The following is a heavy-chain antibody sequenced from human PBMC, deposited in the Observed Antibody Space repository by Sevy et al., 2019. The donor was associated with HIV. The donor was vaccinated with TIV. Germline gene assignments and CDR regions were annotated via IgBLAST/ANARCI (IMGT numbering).Heavy chain of an antibody. V-gene: IGHV4-59*01. CDR1: GRSMTGYY. CDR3: ARAPPYYDILTGRGYCDY. J-gene: IGHJ4*02. CDR2: IYYSGST. Sequence: PLSLTCTVSGRSMTGYYWTWIRQPPGKGLEWIGYIYYSGSTNYNPSLKSRVTISVDTSKNQFSLELSSVTAADTAVYYCARAPPYYDILTGRGYCDYWGQGTLVTVSS. D-gene: IGHD3-9*01.